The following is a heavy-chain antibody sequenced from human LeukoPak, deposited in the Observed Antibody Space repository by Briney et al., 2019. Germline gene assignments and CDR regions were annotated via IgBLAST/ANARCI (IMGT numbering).Heavy chain of an antibody. D-gene: IGHD6-13*01. CDR3: ARGHGYSSSWGDY. CDR1: GYTFTGYY. V-gene: IGHV1-2*02. CDR2: INPNSGGT. J-gene: IGHJ4*02. Sequence: ASVKVSCKASGYTFTGYYMHWVRQAPGQGLEWMGWINPNSGGTNYAQKFRGRVTMTRDTSISTAYMELSRLRSDDTAVYYCARGHGYSSSWGDYWGQGTLVTVSS.